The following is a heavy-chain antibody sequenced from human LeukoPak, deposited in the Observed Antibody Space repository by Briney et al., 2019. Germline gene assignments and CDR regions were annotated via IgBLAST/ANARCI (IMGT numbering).Heavy chain of an antibody. V-gene: IGHV3-74*01. CDR1: GFTFSSYG. CDR3: ARGGYGAYMG. CDR2: IKSDGAGT. D-gene: IGHD4-17*01. J-gene: IGHJ4*02. Sequence: PGGSLRLSCAASGFTFSSYGMRWVRQAPGKGLVWVSGIKSDGAGTSYVDSVKGRFTISRDNAKNTLDLQMNSLRAEDTAVYYCARGGYGAYMGWGQGMLVTVSS.